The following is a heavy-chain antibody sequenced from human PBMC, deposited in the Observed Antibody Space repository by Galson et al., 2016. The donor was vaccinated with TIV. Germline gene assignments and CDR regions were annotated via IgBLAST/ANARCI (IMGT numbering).Heavy chain of an antibody. CDR1: GFTFDDSA. CDR2: ITWDGGIT. D-gene: IGHD3-9*01. CDR3: AKDSGPFRLVLYYFDY. Sequence: SLRLSCAASGFTFDDSAMHWVRQVPGKGLEWVSLITWDGGITYYGDSVKGRFTISRDNSKNFLYLQMNSLRAEDTAFYFRAKDSGPFRLVLYYFDYWGQGTLVTVSS. J-gene: IGHJ4*02. V-gene: IGHV3-43D*03.